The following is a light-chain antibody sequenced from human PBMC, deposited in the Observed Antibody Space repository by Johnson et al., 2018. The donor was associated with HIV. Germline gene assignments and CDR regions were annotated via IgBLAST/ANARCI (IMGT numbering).Light chain of an antibody. Sequence: QFVLTQPPSVSAAPGQKVTISCYGSSSDMGNYAVSWYQQLPGTAPKLLIYDNNKRPSGIHDRFSGSKSATSATLAITGLQTGDEPDYYCGTWDSSLSAGVFGTGTKVTGL. J-gene: IGLJ1*01. CDR1: SSDMGNYA. CDR3: GTWDSSLSAGV. CDR2: DNN. V-gene: IGLV1-51*01.